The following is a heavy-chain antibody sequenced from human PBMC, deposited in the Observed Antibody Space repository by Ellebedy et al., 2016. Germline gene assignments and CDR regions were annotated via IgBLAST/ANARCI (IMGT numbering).Heavy chain of an antibody. CDR1: GFTFEDYT. J-gene: IGHJ4*03. CDR3: AKDMGDLLTAYYPLDY. CDR2: ISWDGGRT. V-gene: IGHV3-43*01. D-gene: IGHD3-9*01. Sequence: GESLKISXATSGFTFEDYTMHWVRQAPGKGLEWVSLISWDGGRTYYADSVKGRFTISRDNSKNSLYLQMNSLRTEDTALYYCAKDMGDLLTAYYPLDYWGQGTMVTVSS.